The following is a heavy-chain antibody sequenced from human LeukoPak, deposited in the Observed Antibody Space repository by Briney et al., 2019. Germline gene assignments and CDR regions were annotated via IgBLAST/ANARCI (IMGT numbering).Heavy chain of an antibody. CDR2: IKHDGSEK. CDR1: GFTFSSYW. J-gene: IGHJ4*02. V-gene: IGHV3-7*01. CDR3: ARSDSGDYFDY. Sequence: GGSLRLSCAASGFTFSSYWMSWVRQAPGKGLEWVANIKHDGSEKYYVDSVKGRFTISRDNAKNSLYLQMNSLRAEDTAVYYCARSDSGDYFDYWGQGTLVTVSS. D-gene: IGHD2-15*01.